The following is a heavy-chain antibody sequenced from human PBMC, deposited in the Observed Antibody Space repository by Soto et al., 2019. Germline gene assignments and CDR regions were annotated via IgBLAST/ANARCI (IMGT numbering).Heavy chain of an antibody. CDR3: ARGRQVGPSSGRFDP. CDR1: GDSIKSGSVY. V-gene: IGHV4-31*03. J-gene: IGHJ5*02. CDR2: ITYSGMT. Sequence: QVHLQESGPGLVKPSQTLSLTCSVNGDSIKSGSVYWSWIRQSPGKGLEYIGYITYSGMTFQNPSLKGRVPMSVGQPKNQFSLEVRSVTAADPAVYYCARGRQVGPSSGRFDPWGQGTLVTVSS. D-gene: IGHD3-10*01.